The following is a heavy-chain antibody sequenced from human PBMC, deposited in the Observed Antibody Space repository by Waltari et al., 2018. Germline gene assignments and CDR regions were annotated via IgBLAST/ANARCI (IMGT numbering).Heavy chain of an antibody. CDR1: GYTFTSYD. Sequence: QVQLVQSGAEVKKPGASVTVSCKASGYTFTSYDINWVRQATGQGLEWMGWMNPSSGTTGDAQKVQGKVTITRNTSISTAYMELSSLRSEDTAVYYCARGWASIAAAGTRGYWGQGTLVTVSS. J-gene: IGHJ4*02. CDR3: ARGWASIAAAGTRGY. CDR2: MNPSSGTT. D-gene: IGHD6-13*01. V-gene: IGHV1-8*03.